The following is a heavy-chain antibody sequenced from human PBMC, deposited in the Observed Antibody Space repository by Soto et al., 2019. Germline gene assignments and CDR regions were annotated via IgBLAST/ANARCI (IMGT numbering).Heavy chain of an antibody. CDR1: GYTFTSYG. CDR2: ISAYNGNT. V-gene: IGHV1-18*01. J-gene: IGHJ4*02. D-gene: IGHD3-3*01. CDR3: ARNPAYYDFWSGYIISPGFDY. Sequence: QVQLVQSGAEVKKPGASVKVSCKASGYTFTSYGISWVRQAPGQGLEWMGWISAYNGNTNYAQKLQGRVTMTTDTSTSTAYMELRSLRSDDTAVYSCARNPAYYDFWSGYIISPGFDYWGQGTLVTVSS.